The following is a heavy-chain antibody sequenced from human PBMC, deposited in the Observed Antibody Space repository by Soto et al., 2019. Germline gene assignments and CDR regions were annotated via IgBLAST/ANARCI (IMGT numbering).Heavy chain of an antibody. CDR2: INAGVGNT. CDR3: ARAGLSCSSTRGLRDLYSWFDP. D-gene: IGHD2-2*01. J-gene: IGHJ5*02. Sequence: QVQLVQSGAEVKEPGASVKVSCKASGYTFTAYAVHWVRQAPGQRLEWMGWINAGVGNTKYSQNFQGRVTITRDTSASTAYMELSSLRSEDTAIYYCARAGLSCSSTRGLRDLYSWFDPWGQGTLVTVSS. CDR1: GYTFTAYA. V-gene: IGHV1-3*01.